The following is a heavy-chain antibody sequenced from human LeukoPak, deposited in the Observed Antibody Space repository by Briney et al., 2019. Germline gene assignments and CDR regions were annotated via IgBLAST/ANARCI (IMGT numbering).Heavy chain of an antibody. V-gene: IGHV3-23*01. CDR1: GFTFSSYA. J-gene: IGHJ4*02. CDR2: ISGSGGST. CDR3: AKGDDSSGWYRVGSYYFDY. D-gene: IGHD6-19*01. Sequence: GGSLRLSCAASGFTFSSYAMSWVRQAPGKGLVWVSAISGSGGSTYYADSVKGRFTISRDNSKNTLYLQMNSLRAEDTAVYYCAKGDDSSGWYRVGSYYFDYWGQGTLVTVSS.